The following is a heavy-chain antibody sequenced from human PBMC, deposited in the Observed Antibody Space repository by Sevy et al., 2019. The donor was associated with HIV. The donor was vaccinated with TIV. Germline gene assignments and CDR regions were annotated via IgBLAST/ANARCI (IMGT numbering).Heavy chain of an antibody. J-gene: IGHJ4*02. CDR3: ATTKDYYESSGDPFYY. CDR1: GYTLSQLS. Sequence: ASVKVSCKVSGYTLSQLSMHWVRLAPGKGLEWMGSFDPEDDETIYAQKFQDRVTMTEDTSTNTAYMELSSLRSEDTAVYYCATTKDYYESSGDPFYYWGQGTLVTVSS. CDR2: FDPEDDET. V-gene: IGHV1-24*01. D-gene: IGHD3-22*01.